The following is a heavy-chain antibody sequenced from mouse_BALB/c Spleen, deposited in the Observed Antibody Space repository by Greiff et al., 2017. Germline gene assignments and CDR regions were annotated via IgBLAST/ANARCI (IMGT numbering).Heavy chain of an antibody. J-gene: IGHJ1*01. V-gene: IGHV14-4*02. CDR1: GFNIKDYY. Sequence: VQLQQSGAELVRPGALVKLSCKASGFNIKDYYMHWVKQRPEQGLEWIGWIDPENGNTEYAPKFQGKATMTADTSSNTAYLQLSSLTSEDTAVYYCMDGNYVYFDVWGAGTTVTVSS. CDR3: MDGNYVYFDV. CDR2: IDPENGNT. D-gene: IGHD2-1*01.